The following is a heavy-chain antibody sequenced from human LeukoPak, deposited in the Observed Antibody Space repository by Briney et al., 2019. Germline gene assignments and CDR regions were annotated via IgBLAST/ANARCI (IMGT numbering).Heavy chain of an antibody. V-gene: IGHV3-7*01. CDR2: IKEDGSEK. CDR1: GFTFSSYA. J-gene: IGHJ4*02. Sequence: GGSLRLSCAASGFTFSSYAMSWVRQAPGKGLEWVANIKEDGSEKYYVDSVKGRFTISRDNAKNSLYLQMNSLRVEDTAVYYCARVRLFTMVRGVMPDYWGQGTLVTVSS. CDR3: ARVRLFTMVRGVMPDY. D-gene: IGHD3-10*01.